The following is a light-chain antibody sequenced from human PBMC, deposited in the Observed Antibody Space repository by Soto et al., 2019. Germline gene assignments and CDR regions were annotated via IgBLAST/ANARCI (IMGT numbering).Light chain of an antibody. CDR3: CSYTSTIKAV. V-gene: IGLV2-14*03. CDR2: DVS. CDR1: RSDVGAYNY. Sequence: QSVLTQPASVSGSPGQSITISCTGARSDVGAYNYVSWYQQHPGQAPKLIIYDVSNRPSGVSNRFSGSKSGNTASLTISGLQAEAEADYYCCSYTSTIKAVFGGGTKLTVL. J-gene: IGLJ2*01.